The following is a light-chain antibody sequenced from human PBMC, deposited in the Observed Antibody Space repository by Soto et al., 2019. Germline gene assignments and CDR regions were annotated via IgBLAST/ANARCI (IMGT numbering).Light chain of an antibody. V-gene: IGKV3-20*01. CDR2: GAS. CDR3: QQYANSPLT. J-gene: IGKJ3*01. CDR1: QSVSSSY. Sequence: EIVLTQSPGTLSLSPGGGATLSCRASQSVSSSYLAWYQQKPGQAPRLLIYGASSRATGIPDRFSGSGSGTDFTLTISRLEPEDFAVYYCQQYANSPLTFGPGTKVDIK.